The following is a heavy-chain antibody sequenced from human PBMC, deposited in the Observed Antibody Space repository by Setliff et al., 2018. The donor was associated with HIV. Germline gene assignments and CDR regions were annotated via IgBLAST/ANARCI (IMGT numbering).Heavy chain of an antibody. D-gene: IGHD3-10*01. J-gene: IGHJ4*02. Sequence: ASVKVSCKASGYTFTDYGINWVRQAPGQGLEWMGWINAGNGNTIYSQKFQGRVTLTRDTSASTAYMELSSLRSEDTAVYYCARKGSGSSFDFEYWGQGTLVTVSS. CDR1: GYTFTDYG. CDR3: ARKGSGSSFDFEY. V-gene: IGHV1-3*01. CDR2: INAGNGNT.